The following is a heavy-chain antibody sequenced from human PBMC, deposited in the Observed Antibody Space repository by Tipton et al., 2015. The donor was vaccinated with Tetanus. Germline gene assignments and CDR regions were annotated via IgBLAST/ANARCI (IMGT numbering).Heavy chain of an antibody. CDR3: ARERILSGYFRIFDS. CDR1: GDSISSGDFY. D-gene: IGHD3-9*01. V-gene: IGHV4-30-4*01. J-gene: IGHJ4*02. CDR2: IYNNGNT. Sequence: TLSLTCTVSGDSISSGDFYWTWIRQAPGQGLEWIGYIYNNGNTYYNPSLLGRITISLDTSKNQFSLSLNSLTAADTAVYSCARERILSGYFRIFDSWGQGALVTVSS.